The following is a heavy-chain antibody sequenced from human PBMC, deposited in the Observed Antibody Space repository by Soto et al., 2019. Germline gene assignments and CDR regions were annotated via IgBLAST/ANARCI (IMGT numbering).Heavy chain of an antibody. D-gene: IGHD1-1*01. V-gene: IGHV1-18*01. CDR3: AIGRYGDY. J-gene: IGHJ4*02. CDR1: GYDFTTYG. CDR2: ISAHNGNT. Sequence: QVHLVQSGAEVKKPGASVKVSCKGSGYDFTTYGITWVRQAPGQGLDWMAWISAHNGNTDYAQKLQGRVTVTRDTSTSTAYMELRSLRSDDTSMYYCAIGRYGDYWGQGALVTVSS.